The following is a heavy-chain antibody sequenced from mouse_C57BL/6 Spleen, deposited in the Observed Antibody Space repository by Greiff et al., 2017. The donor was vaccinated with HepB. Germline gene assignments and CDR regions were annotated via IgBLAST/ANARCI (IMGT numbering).Heavy chain of an antibody. D-gene: IGHD2-4*01. CDR2: IYPRDGST. V-gene: IGHV1-78*01. CDR1: GYTFTDHT. J-gene: IGHJ1*03. Sequence: QVQLQQSDAELVKPGASVKISCKVSGYTFTDHTIHWMKQRPEQGLEWIGYIYPRDGSTKYNEKFKGKATLTADKSSRTAYMQLNSLTSEDSAVYFYARGEYYDYDDWYFDVWGTGTTVTVSS. CDR3: ARGEYYDYDDWYFDV.